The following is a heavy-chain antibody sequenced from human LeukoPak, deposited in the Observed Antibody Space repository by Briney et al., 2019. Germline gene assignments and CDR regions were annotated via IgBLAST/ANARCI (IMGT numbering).Heavy chain of an antibody. CDR2: VYHSGSA. Sequence: PSETLSLTCTVSGGSISGSNYHWGWIRQPPGKGLEWVGNVYHSGSAFYNDSLRGRTTISVDTSKNHFSLKLTSVTAADTAVYYCAREPDAWGQGVLVTVSS. CDR1: GGSISGSNYH. J-gene: IGHJ5*02. CDR3: AREPDA. V-gene: IGHV4-39*07.